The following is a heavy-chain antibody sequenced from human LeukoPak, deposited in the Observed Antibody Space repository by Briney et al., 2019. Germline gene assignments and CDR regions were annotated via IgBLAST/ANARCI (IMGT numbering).Heavy chain of an antibody. J-gene: IGHJ5*02. Sequence: GGPLRLSCAASGFTFSNYAMSWVRQAPGKGLEWVSGISGTGGTTYYVDSVKGRFTISRDNSKNTLFLQMNSLRADDTAVYYCAKSSPRPGDRWGQGTLVIVSS. V-gene: IGHV3-23*01. CDR2: ISGTGGTT. D-gene: IGHD6-6*01. CDR1: GFTFSNYA. CDR3: AKSSPRPGDR.